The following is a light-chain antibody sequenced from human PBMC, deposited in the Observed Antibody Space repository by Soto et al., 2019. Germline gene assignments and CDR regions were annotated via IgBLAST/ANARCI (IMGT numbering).Light chain of an antibody. Sequence: QSALTQPASVSGFLGQSITMSCTGSSSDVGTFNLVSWFQQHPGKAPKLLIFEGTKRPSGVSDRFSGSKSGNTASLTISGLQAEDAADYHCCSYAGTRTSWVFGTGTKLTVL. CDR3: CSYAGTRTSWV. V-gene: IGLV2-23*01. J-gene: IGLJ1*01. CDR1: SSDVGTFNL. CDR2: EGT.